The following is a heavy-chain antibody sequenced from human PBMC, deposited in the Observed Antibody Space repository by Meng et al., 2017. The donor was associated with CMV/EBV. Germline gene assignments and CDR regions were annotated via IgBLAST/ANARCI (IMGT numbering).Heavy chain of an antibody. V-gene: IGHV5-51*01. D-gene: IGHD5-12*01. CDR1: GYSFTSYW. CDR3: ARGGEVATIHYFDP. CDR2: IYPGDSDT. J-gene: IGHJ5*02. Sequence: GGSLRLSCKGSGYSFTSYWIGWVRQMPGKGLEWTGIIYPGDSDTRYSPSFQGQVTISADKSISTAYLQWSSLKASDTAMYYCARGGEVATIHYFDPWGQGTLVTVSS.